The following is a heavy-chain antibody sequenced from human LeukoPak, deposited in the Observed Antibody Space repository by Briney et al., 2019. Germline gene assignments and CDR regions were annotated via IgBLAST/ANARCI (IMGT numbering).Heavy chain of an antibody. Sequence: ASVKVSCRASGYTFTGYYMHWVRQAPGQGLEWMGWINPNSGGTNYAQKFQGRVTMTRDTSISTAYMELSSLRSEDTAVYYCARDQGCSSTSCAPHAFDIWGQGTMVTVSS. J-gene: IGHJ3*02. D-gene: IGHD2-2*01. CDR1: GYTFTGYY. CDR3: ARDQGCSSTSCAPHAFDI. CDR2: INPNSGGT. V-gene: IGHV1-2*02.